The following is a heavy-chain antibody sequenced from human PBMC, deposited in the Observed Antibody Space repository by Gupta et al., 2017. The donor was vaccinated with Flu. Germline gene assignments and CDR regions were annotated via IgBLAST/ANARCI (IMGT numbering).Heavy chain of an antibody. CDR2: IYNRGST. Sequence: SWIRRPPGKGLEWIGYIYNRGSTNYNPSLKTRVTMSLDTSKNQLSLKLNSVTAADTAVYYCARHGGSYTFDYWGQGTLVTVSS. CDR3: ARHGGSYTFDY. V-gene: IGHV4-59*08. D-gene: IGHD1-26*01. J-gene: IGHJ4*02.